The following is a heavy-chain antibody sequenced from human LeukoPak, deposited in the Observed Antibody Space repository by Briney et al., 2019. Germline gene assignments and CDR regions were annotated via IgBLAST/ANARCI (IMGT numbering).Heavy chain of an antibody. CDR1: GXTFSGSA. CDR3: TPSLYDILTGSDY. Sequence: PGGSLKLSCAASGXTFSGSAMHWVPQAPGKGLEWVGRIRSKANSYVTAYAASVKGRFTISRDESKNTAYLRMNSLKAEDTAVYYCTPSLYDILTGSDYWGQGTLVTVSS. V-gene: IGHV3-73*01. D-gene: IGHD3-9*01. CDR2: IRSKANSYVT. J-gene: IGHJ4*02.